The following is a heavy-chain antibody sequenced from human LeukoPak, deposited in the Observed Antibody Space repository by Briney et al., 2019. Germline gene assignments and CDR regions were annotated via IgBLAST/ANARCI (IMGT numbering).Heavy chain of an antibody. CDR2: INPNSGGT. Sequence: ASVKVSCKASGYTFTDYYMHWVRQAPGQGLEWMGWINPNSGGTKYAQKFQGRVTMTRDTSIDTAYMELSRLRSDDTAVYYCARTYGDYVTVAFDIWGQGTMVTVSS. CDR3: ARTYGDYVTVAFDI. CDR1: GYTFTDYY. J-gene: IGHJ3*02. D-gene: IGHD4-17*01. V-gene: IGHV1-2*02.